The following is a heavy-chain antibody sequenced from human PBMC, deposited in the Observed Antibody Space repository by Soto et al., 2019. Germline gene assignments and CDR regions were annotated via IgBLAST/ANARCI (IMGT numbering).Heavy chain of an antibody. Sequence: TLSLTCTVSGGSMSSSSYYWGWIRQPPGKGLEWIGSIYYSGSTYYNPSLKSRVTISVDTSKNQFSLKLSSVTAADTAVYYCARIEGDAAVAGNYYYYYMDVWGKGTTVTVSS. CDR3: ARIEGDAAVAGNYYYYYMDV. CDR2: IYYSGST. V-gene: IGHV4-39*01. D-gene: IGHD6-19*01. CDR1: GGSMSSSSYY. J-gene: IGHJ6*03.